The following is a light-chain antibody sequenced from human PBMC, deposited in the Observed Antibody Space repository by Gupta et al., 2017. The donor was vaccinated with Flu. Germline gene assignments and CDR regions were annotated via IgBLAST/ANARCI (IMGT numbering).Light chain of an antibody. CDR1: KLGSNF. V-gene: IGLV3-1*01. J-gene: IGLJ2*01. CDR2: KDT. CDR3: QTWDSSTGV. Sequence: SPRQTASITCSGDKLGSNFFSWYQHKPGQSPLLVIYKDTKRPAGIPERFSGSNSGNTATLTISGTQAMDEADFYCQTWDSSTGVFGGGTKLTVL.